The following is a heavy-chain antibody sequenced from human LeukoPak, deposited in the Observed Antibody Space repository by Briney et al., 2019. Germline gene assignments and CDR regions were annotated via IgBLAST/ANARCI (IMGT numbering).Heavy chain of an antibody. Sequence: YSVKVSCKASGGTFSSYAISWVRQAPGQGLEWMGRIIPIFGTANYAQKFQGRVTITTDESTSTAYMELSSLRSEDTAVYYCAKATVTTLGFDYWGQGTLVTVSS. CDR1: GGTFSSYA. V-gene: IGHV1-69*05. CDR3: AKATVTTLGFDY. D-gene: IGHD4-17*01. CDR2: IIPIFGTA. J-gene: IGHJ4*02.